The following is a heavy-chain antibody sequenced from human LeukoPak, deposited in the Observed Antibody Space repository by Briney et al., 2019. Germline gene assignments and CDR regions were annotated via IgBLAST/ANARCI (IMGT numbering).Heavy chain of an antibody. V-gene: IGHV1-2*04. Sequence: ASVKVSCKASGYTFTGYYMHWVRQAPGQGLEWMGWINPNSGGTNYAQRFQGWVTMTRDTSISTAYMELYRLTSDDTAVYYCARGVYGSYPYFDYWGQGTLVTVSS. D-gene: IGHD1-26*01. J-gene: IGHJ4*02. CDR2: INPNSGGT. CDR1: GYTFTGYY. CDR3: ARGVYGSYPYFDY.